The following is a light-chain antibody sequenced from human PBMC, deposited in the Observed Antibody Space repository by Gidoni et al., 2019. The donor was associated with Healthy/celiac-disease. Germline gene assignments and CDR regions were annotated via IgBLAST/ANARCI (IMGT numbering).Light chain of an antibody. CDR2: DAS. CDR1: QSVSSSY. CDR3: QQYGSSSYT. Sequence: IELTQAPGTLSLTPGEGTTLSCRASQSVSSSYLAWYQQKPGQAPRLLIYDASSRATGIPDRFSGSGSGTDFTLTISSLEPEDFAVYYCQQYGSSSYTFGQGTKLEIK. J-gene: IGKJ2*01. V-gene: IGKV3-20*01.